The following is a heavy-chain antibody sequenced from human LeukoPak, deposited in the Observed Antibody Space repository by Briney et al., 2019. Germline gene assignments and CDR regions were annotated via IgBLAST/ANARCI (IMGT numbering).Heavy chain of an antibody. J-gene: IGHJ4*02. CDR3: ARDPTNTIGRYVYLDY. CDR1: GFTFTKYA. CDR2: ISTYGGDT. D-gene: IGHD2-2*01. V-gene: IGHV1-18*01. Sequence: GASVIVSCKTSGFTFTKYAITWVRQAPGQGLEWMGWISTYGGDTNYAQKFQGRVTMMKDTSASTAYMELRSLRSDDTAVYYCARDPTNTIGRYVYLDYWGQGTLVTVSS.